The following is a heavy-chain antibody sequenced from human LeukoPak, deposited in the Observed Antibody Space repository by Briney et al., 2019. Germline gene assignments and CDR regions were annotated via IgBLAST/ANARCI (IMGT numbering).Heavy chain of an antibody. J-gene: IGHJ6*04. Sequence: PGGSLRLSCAASGFTFSSYAMSWVRQAPGKGLEWVSAISGSGGSTYYADSVKGRFTISRDNSKNTLYLQMNSLRAEDTAVYYCARDSYVLRFLEWSYAYYYGMDVWGKGTRVTVSS. CDR1: GFTFSSYA. V-gene: IGHV3-23*01. CDR2: ISGSGGST. CDR3: ARDSYVLRFLEWSYAYYYGMDV. D-gene: IGHD3-3*01.